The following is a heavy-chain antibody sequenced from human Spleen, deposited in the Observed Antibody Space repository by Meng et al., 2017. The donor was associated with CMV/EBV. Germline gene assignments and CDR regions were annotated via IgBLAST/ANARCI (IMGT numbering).Heavy chain of an antibody. D-gene: IGHD2-21*01. CDR3: AKDRGYQFLFDLEH. J-gene: IGHJ1*01. V-gene: IGHV3-30*02. CDR1: GFTFSSYG. CDR2: IHYDGSNK. Sequence: GESLKISCEASGFTFSSYGMHWVRQFPGKGLEWVAFIHYDGSNKFYADSVRGRFTISRDNSKHTLYLQMNSLRAEDTALYYCAKDRGYQFLFDLEHWGQGTLVTVSS.